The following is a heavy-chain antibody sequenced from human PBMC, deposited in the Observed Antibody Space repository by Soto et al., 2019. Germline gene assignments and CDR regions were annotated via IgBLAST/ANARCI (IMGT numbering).Heavy chain of an antibody. CDR1: GGSISSYY. CDR2: IYYSGST. J-gene: IGHJ6*03. Sequence: SQTLSLTCTVSGGSISSYYWSWIRQPPGKGLEWIGYIYYSGSTNYNPSLKSRVTISVDTSKNQFSLKLSSVTAADTAVYYCARRGYGSGSYRYYYYYMDVWGKGTTVTVSS. V-gene: IGHV4-59*08. D-gene: IGHD3-10*01. CDR3: ARRGYGSGSYRYYYYYMDV.